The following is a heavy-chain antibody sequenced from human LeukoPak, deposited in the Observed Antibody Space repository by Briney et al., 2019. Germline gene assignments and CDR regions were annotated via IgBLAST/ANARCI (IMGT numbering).Heavy chain of an antibody. D-gene: IGHD6-13*01. Sequence: PGGSLRLSCAASGFTFSSYSMNWVRQAPGKGLEWVSYISSSSSTIYYADSVKGRFTISRDNSKNTLYLQMNSLRAEDTAVYYCAKGMRAAAGIGPSDYWGQGTLVTVSS. CDR1: GFTFSSYS. V-gene: IGHV3-48*01. CDR3: AKGMRAAAGIGPSDY. J-gene: IGHJ4*02. CDR2: ISSSSSTI.